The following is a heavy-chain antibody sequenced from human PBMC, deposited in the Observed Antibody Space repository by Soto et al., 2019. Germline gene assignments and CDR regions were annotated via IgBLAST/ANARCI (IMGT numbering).Heavy chain of an antibody. CDR1: GFTFSSYA. J-gene: IGHJ6*02. D-gene: IGHD2-2*01. V-gene: IGHV3-30-3*01. Sequence: QVQLVESGGGVVQPGRSLRLSCAASGFTFSSYAMHWVRQAPGKGLEWVAVISYDGSNKYYADSVKGRFTISRDNSKNTLYLQMNSLRAEDTAVYYCARYGVPAAMRGYYYYGLDVWGQGTTVTVSS. CDR3: ARYGVPAAMRGYYYYGLDV. CDR2: ISYDGSNK.